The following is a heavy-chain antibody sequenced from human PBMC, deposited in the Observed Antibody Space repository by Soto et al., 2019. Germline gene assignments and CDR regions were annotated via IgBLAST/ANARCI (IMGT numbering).Heavy chain of an antibody. CDR1: GDSISSGGNS. D-gene: IGHD3-16*01. Sequence: SETLSLTCAVSGDSISSGGNSWSWIRQPPGKGLEWIGYIYNSGNTYYNPSLKSRVTISIDRSKNQFSLNLNSVTAADTAVYYCARHLRGSGGFRFDPWGQGTLVTVSS. CDR2: IYNSGNT. J-gene: IGHJ5*02. V-gene: IGHV4-30-2*01. CDR3: ARHLRGSGGFRFDP.